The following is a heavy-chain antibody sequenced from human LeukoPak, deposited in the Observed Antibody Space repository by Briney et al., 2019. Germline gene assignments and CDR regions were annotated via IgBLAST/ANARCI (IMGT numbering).Heavy chain of an antibody. V-gene: IGHV3-30*03. CDR1: GFTFSSYG. CDR3: ARTRTAYSSGWDLDY. J-gene: IGHJ4*02. Sequence: QSGGSLRLSCAASGFTFSSYGMHWVRQAPGKGLEWVAVISYDGSNKYYADSVKGRFTISRDNSKNTLYLQMNSLRAEDTAVYYCARTRTAYSSGWDLDYWGQGTLVTVSS. CDR2: ISYDGSNK. D-gene: IGHD6-19*01.